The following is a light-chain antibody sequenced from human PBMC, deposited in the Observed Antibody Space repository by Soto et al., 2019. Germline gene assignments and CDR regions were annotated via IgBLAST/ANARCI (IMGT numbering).Light chain of an antibody. CDR1: TGGVGDLDY. V-gene: IGLV2-14*01. Sequence: QSALTQIASVSGSPGQSITISCTATTGGVGDLDYVSWYQQHPGEAPTLIIYEVSHRPSGVSDRFSGSKSGDTASLTISGLQADDEASYYCHSHTTTNSLVFGTGTKVTVL. CDR3: HSHTTTNSLV. J-gene: IGLJ1*01. CDR2: EVS.